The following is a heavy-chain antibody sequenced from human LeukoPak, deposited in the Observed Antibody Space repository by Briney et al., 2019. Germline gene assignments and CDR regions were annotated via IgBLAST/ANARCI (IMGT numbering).Heavy chain of an antibody. CDR3: ASSDSGSYPPHFDY. CDR1: GGSISSSSYY. V-gene: IGHV4-39*07. Sequence: SETLSLTCTVSGGSISSSSYYWGWIRQPPGKGLEWIGSIYYSGSTYYNPSLKSRVTISVDTSKNQFSLKLSSVTAAGTAVYYCASSDSGSYPPHFDYWGQGTLVTVSS. D-gene: IGHD3-10*01. J-gene: IGHJ4*02. CDR2: IYYSGST.